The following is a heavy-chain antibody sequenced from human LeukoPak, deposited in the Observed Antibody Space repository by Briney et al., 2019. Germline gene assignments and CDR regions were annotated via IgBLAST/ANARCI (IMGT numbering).Heavy chain of an antibody. Sequence: ASVKVSCKASGGTFSSYAISWVRQAPGQGLEWMGGIIPIFGTANYAQKFQGRVTITTDESTSTAYTELSSLRSEDTAVYYCARDVRSSSYGEFDYWGQGTLVTVSS. J-gene: IGHJ4*02. CDR1: GGTFSSYA. D-gene: IGHD6-6*01. V-gene: IGHV1-69*05. CDR2: IIPIFGTA. CDR3: ARDVRSSSYGEFDY.